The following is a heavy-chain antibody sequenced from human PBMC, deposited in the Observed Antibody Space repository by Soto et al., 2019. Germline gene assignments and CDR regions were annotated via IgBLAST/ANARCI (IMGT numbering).Heavy chain of an antibody. D-gene: IGHD3-22*01. CDR3: ARMGGAAPMIVVVP. Sequence: SETLSLTCTVSGGSVNSGSYYWSWIRQPPGKGLEWIGYIYYSGSTNYNPSLKSRVTISVDTSKNQFSLKLSSVTAADTAVYYCARMGGAAPMIVVVPWGQGTLVTVSS. CDR1: GGSVNSGSYY. J-gene: IGHJ4*02. V-gene: IGHV4-61*01. CDR2: IYYSGST.